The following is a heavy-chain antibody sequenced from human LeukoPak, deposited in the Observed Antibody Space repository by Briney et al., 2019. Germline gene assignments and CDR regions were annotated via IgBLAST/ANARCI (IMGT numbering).Heavy chain of an antibody. D-gene: IGHD1-7*01. CDR2: INPNSGGT. V-gene: IGHV1-2*02. CDR1: GYTFTGYY. J-gene: IGHJ5*02. CDR3: ARGSRTTDWFDP. Sequence: ASVQVSCKASGYTFTGYYMHWVRQAPGQGLEWMGWINPNSGGTKYAQKFQGRVTMTRNTSISTAYMELSRLRSDDTAVYYCARGSRTTDWFDPWSQGTLVTVSS.